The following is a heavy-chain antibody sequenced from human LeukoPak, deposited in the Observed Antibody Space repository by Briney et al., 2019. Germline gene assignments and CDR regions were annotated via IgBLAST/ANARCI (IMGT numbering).Heavy chain of an antibody. CDR1: GGSISRYY. J-gene: IGHJ4*02. Sequence: SETLSLTCTVSGGSISRYYWSWIRQSAGKGLVCIGRIDTSGSTNYNPSLKSRVTMSVDTSKNHFSLKLSSVTDADTAVYYCARARGVCTNGVCYRAYYFDYWGQGTLVTVSS. V-gene: IGHV4-4*07. D-gene: IGHD2-8*01. CDR3: ARARGVCTNGVCYRAYYFDY. CDR2: IDTSGST.